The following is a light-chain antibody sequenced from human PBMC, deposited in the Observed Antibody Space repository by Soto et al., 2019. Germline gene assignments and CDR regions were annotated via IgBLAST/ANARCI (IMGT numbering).Light chain of an antibody. Sequence: DIHMTQSPSTLSGSVGDRVTITCRASQTISSWLAWYQQKPGEAPKLLIYKASTLKSGVPSRFSGSGSGTEFTLTTSSLQPDDFATYYCQHYNSYSEAFGQGTKVDIK. V-gene: IGKV1-5*03. J-gene: IGKJ1*01. CDR3: QHYNSYSEA. CDR2: KAS. CDR1: QTISSW.